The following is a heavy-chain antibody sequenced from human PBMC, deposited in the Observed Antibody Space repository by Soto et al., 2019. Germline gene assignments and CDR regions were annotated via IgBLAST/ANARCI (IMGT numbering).Heavy chain of an antibody. V-gene: IGHV3-23*01. CDR3: ATDRRGASGWCDP. CDR1: GFSFSSYT. Sequence: GGSLRLSCVASGFSFSSYTMNWVRQAPGKGLEWVSGVSGNGGNTYYADSVKGRFSISRDNSKNTLYLQLNSLRAEDTAIYYCATDRRGASGWCDPRGQDTPVTVSS. D-gene: IGHD1-26*01. J-gene: IGHJ5*02. CDR2: VSGNGGNT.